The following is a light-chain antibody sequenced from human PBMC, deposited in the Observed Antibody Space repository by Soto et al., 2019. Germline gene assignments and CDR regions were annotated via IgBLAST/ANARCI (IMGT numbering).Light chain of an antibody. J-gene: IGKJ3*01. CDR1: QSVSSSY. CDR2: GTS. Sequence: EIVLTQSPGTLSLSPGERATLSCRASQSVSSSYLAWYQQKPGQAPRLLIYGTSGRAPGIPDRFSGSGSGTDVTLTISRLEPEDFAVYYCQQYGSSPMFTFGPGTKVDIK. V-gene: IGKV3-20*01. CDR3: QQYGSSPMFT.